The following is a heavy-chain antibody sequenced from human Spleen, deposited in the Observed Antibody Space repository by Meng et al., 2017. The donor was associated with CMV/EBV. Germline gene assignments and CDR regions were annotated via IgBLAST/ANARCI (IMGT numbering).Heavy chain of an antibody. D-gene: IGHD4-23*01. J-gene: IGHJ5*02. CDR1: GVSISRYY. CDR2: IHYSGTT. CDR3: ARDGAIPVGWFDP. Sequence: SETLSLTCSVSGVSISRYYWNWIRQPPGKGLEWIGYIHYSGTTNYNPSLKSRVTMSVDTSKNQFSLKPSSVTAADTAVYYCARDGAIPVGWFDPWGQGTLVTVSS. V-gene: IGHV4-59*01.